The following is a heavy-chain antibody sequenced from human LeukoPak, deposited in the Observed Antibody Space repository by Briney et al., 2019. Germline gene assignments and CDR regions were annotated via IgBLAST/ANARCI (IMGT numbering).Heavy chain of an antibody. CDR3: ANADRYCSSGSCPVPDAFDF. CDR1: GFTFSSYS. Sequence: PGGSLRLSCAASGFTFSSYSMNWVRQAPGKGLEWVSSISSSSSYIYYADSVKGRFTISRDNAKNSLYLQMNSLRAEDTAVYYCANADRYCSSGSCPVPDAFDFWGQGTMVTVSS. D-gene: IGHD2-15*01. V-gene: IGHV3-21*04. CDR2: ISSSSSYI. J-gene: IGHJ3*01.